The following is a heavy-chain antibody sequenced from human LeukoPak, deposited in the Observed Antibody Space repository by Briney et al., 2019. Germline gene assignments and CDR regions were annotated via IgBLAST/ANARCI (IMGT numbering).Heavy chain of an antibody. D-gene: IGHD3-22*01. Sequence: GGSLRLSCAASGFTFSSYEVNWVRQAPGKGLEWVSYISSSGSTIYYADSVKGRFTISRDNAKNSLYLQMNSLRAEDTAVYYCAREYYYDSSGLDYWGQGTLVTVSS. CDR1: GFTFSSYE. CDR2: ISSSGSTI. J-gene: IGHJ4*02. V-gene: IGHV3-48*03. CDR3: AREYYYDSSGLDY.